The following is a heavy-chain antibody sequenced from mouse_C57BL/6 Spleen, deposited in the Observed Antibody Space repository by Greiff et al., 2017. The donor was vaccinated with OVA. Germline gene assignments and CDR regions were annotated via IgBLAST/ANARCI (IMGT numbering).Heavy chain of an antibody. CDR2: ISSGSSTI. V-gene: IGHV5-17*01. CDR3: ARTPYGSSSWFAY. CDR1: GFTFSDYG. Sequence: EVQRVESGGGLVKPGGSLKLSCAASGFTFSDYGMHWVRQAPEKGLEWVAYISSGSSTIYYADTVKGRFTISRDNAKNTLFLQMTSLRSEDTAMYYCARTPYGSSSWFAYWGQGTLVTVSA. J-gene: IGHJ3*01. D-gene: IGHD1-1*01.